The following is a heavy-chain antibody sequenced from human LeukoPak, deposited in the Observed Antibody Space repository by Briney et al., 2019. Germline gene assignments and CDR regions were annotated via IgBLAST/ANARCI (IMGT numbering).Heavy chain of an antibody. V-gene: IGHV4-31*03. CDR2: IYYSGST. D-gene: IGHD2/OR15-2a*01. Sequence: SETLSLTCTVSGGSITSGGYYWSWIRQHPGKGLEWIGYIYYSGSTYYNPSLKSRVTISVDTSKNQFSLKLSSVTAADTAVYYCASLLWLGRDPGYYFDYWGQGTLVTVSS. J-gene: IGHJ4*02. CDR1: GGSITSGGYY. CDR3: ASLLWLGRDPGYYFDY.